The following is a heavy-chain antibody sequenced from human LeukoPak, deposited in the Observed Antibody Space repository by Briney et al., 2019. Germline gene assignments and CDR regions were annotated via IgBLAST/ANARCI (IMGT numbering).Heavy chain of an antibody. CDR2: ISTFNDDT. D-gene: IGHD3-10*01. Sequence: ASVKVSCKASGYTFTSYSITWVRQDPGQGLEWMGWISTFNDDTKYPQKFQGRLTMTTDTSTSTAYMELRSLRSDDTAVYYCARFPFGVTNYGMDVWGQGTTVTVSS. J-gene: IGHJ6*02. V-gene: IGHV1-18*01. CDR3: ARFPFGVTNYGMDV. CDR1: GYTFTSYS.